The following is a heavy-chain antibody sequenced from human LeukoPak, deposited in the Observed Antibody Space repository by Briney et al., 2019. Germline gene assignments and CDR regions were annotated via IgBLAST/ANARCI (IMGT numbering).Heavy chain of an antibody. Sequence: ASVKVSCKASGGTFSSYAISWVRQAPGQGLEWMGWISAHTGNSDHAQKFQNRVTMTIDTSTSTAYMELRSLGSDDTAVYYCARDGKGRYDFRENDYWGQGTLVTVSS. CDR2: ISAHTGNS. CDR3: ARDGKGRYDFRENDY. CDR1: GGTFSSYA. D-gene: IGHD3-3*01. J-gene: IGHJ4*02. V-gene: IGHV1-18*01.